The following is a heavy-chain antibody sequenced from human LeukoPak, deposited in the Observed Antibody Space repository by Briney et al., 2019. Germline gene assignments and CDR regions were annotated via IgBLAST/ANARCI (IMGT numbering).Heavy chain of an antibody. CDR1: GYSISSGYY. Sequence: SETLSLTCGVSGYSISSGYYWGWIRQPPGKGLEWIGSIYQSGRTYYNPSLKSRATISVDTSKNQFSLKLSSVTAADTAVYYCARPTPYCSGGSCYFDYWGQGTLVTVSS. D-gene: IGHD2-15*01. V-gene: IGHV4-38-2*01. J-gene: IGHJ4*02. CDR3: ARPTPYCSGGSCYFDY. CDR2: IYQSGRT.